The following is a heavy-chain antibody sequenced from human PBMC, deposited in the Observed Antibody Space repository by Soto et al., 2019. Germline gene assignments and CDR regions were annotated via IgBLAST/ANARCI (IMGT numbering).Heavy chain of an antibody. CDR1: GGTFSSYA. CDR3: ARVGDYYDSSGYYYYYYGMDV. CDR2: IIPIFGTA. J-gene: IGHJ6*02. Sequence: QVQLVQSGAEVKKPGSSVKVSCKASGGTFSSYAISWVRQAPGQGLEWMGGIIPIFGTANYAQKFQGRVTITADESTRTAYMELSSLRSEDTAVYYCARVGDYYDSSGYYYYYYGMDVWGQGTTVTVSS. V-gene: IGHV1-69*12. D-gene: IGHD3-22*01.